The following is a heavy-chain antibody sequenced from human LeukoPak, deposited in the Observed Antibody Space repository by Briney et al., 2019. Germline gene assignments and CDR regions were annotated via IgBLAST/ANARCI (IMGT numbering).Heavy chain of an antibody. CDR1: GFTFSTYS. J-gene: IGHJ4*02. CDR3: ARDLRGLPFDY. V-gene: IGHV3-21*01. CDR2: ISSTSSYI. D-gene: IGHD3/OR15-3a*01. Sequence: GESLRLSCTASGFTFSTYSMNWVRQAPGRGLEWVSSISSTSSYIYYADSVKGRFTISRDNAKNSLYLQMNSLGAEDTAVYFCARDLRGLPFDYWGQGTLVTVSS.